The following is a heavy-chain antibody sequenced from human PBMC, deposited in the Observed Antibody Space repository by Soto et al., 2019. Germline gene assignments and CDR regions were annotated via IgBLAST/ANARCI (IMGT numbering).Heavy chain of an antibody. CDR2: ISNDGGSK. J-gene: IGHJ6*02. CDR3: ARDSRWELLRRAYYSYYCMDV. Sequence: GGSLRLSCAASGFPFSSYGMHWVRQAPGKGLEWVALISNDGGSKYYADSVKGRFLISRDNAKNTVYLQMNSLRAEDTAVYYCARDSRWELLRRAYYSYYCMDVWGQGTTVSVSS. CDR1: GFPFSSYG. D-gene: IGHD1-26*01. V-gene: IGHV3-30*03.